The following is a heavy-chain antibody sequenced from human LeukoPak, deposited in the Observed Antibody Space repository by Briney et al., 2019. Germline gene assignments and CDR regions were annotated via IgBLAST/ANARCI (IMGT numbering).Heavy chain of an antibody. D-gene: IGHD3-16*01. CDR1: GGSFSGYY. CDR2: IYYSGST. Sequence: SETLSLTCAVYGGSFSGYYWGWIRQPPGKGLEWIGYIYYSGSTNYNPSLKSRVTISVDTSKNQFSLKLSSVTAADTAVYYCASYPSWGYDAFDIWGQGTMVTVSS. V-gene: IGHV4-59*01. CDR3: ASYPSWGYDAFDI. J-gene: IGHJ3*02.